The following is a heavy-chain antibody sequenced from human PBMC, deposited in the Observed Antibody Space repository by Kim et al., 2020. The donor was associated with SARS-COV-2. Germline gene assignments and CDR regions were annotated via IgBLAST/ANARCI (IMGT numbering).Heavy chain of an antibody. CDR3: ARGPQNPTYYDYVWGSYGDYYYYGMDV. J-gene: IGHJ6*02. V-gene: IGHV1-8*01. Sequence: ASVKVSCKASGYTFTSYDINWVRQATGHGLEWMGWMNPNSGNTGYAQKFQGRVTMTRNTSISTAYMELSSLRSEDTAVYYCARGPQNPTYYDYVWGSYGDYYYYGMDVWGQGTTVTVSS. CDR2: MNPNSGNT. CDR1: GYTFTSYD. D-gene: IGHD3-16*01.